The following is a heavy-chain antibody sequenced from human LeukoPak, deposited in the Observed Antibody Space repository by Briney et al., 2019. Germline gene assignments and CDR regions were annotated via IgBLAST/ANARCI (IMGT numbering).Heavy chain of an antibody. J-gene: IGHJ4*02. CDR2: IRGKADSYAT. Sequence: GGSLRLSCAASGLTFSDSIIHWVRQASGKGLEWVGRIRGKADSYATGYAASVKGRFIVSRDDSRNTAYLQMNSLTTEDTALYYCSGQLSGTGATDYWGQGTLVTVSS. V-gene: IGHV3-73*01. D-gene: IGHD1-1*01. CDR1: GLTFSDSI. CDR3: SGQLSGTGATDY.